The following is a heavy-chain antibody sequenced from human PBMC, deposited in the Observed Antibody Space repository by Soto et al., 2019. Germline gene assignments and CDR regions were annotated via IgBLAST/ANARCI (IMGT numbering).Heavy chain of an antibody. Sequence: GALRLCGAASVFTFSSYAMSWVRQGPGKGLEWVSAISGSGGSTYYADSVKGRFTISRDNSKNTLYLQMNSLRAEDTAVYYCAKARRSQPVGGAFDIWGQGTMVTVSS. J-gene: IGHJ3*02. CDR3: AKARRSQPVGGAFDI. D-gene: IGHD1-26*01. V-gene: IGHV3-23*01. CDR2: ISGSGGST. CDR1: VFTFSSYA.